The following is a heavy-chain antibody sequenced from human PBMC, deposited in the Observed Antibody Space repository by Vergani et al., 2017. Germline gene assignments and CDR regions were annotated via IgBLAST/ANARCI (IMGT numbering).Heavy chain of an antibody. CDR2: IIPGLDIT. D-gene: IGHD6-19*01. Sequence: QVQLVQSGAEVKKPGSSVRVSCQASGYTFNSYPLSWVRQASGQGLEWMGRIIPGLDITDVAPNFQGRVTLTADRSTNTAHIELSGLRSDDTAVYYCTRDYSETRCASRGGRHFDSWGQGTLVIVSS. CDR3: TRDYSETRCASRGGRHFDS. CDR1: GYTFNSYP. V-gene: IGHV1-69*04. J-gene: IGHJ4*02.